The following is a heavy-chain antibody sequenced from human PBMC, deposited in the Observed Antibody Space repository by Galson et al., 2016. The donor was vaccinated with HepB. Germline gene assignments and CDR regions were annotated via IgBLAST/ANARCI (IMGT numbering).Heavy chain of an antibody. V-gene: IGHV3-9*01. D-gene: IGHD4-17*01. CDR3: ARGHYGDILYYFDY. J-gene: IGHJ4*02. Sequence: SLRLSCAASGFPFNDYAMHWVRQAPGRGLEWVSGINWSSETINYADSARGRFTIYGDDAKNSLYLQMTSLRPEDTALYYCARGHYGDILYYFDYWGQGTLVTVSS. CDR1: GFPFNDYA. CDR2: INWSSETI.